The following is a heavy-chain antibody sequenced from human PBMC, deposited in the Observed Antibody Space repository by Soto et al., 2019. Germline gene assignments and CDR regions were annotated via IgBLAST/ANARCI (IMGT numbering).Heavy chain of an antibody. CDR3: ARGHDFWSGLYYMDV. J-gene: IGHJ6*03. CDR1: GYTFTSYA. V-gene: IGHV1-3*01. Sequence: QVQLVQSGAEVKKPEASVKVSCKASGYTFTSYAMHWVRQAPGQRLEWMGWINAGNGNTKYSQKFQGRVTITRDTSASTAYMELSSLRSEDTAVYYCARGHDFWSGLYYMDVWGKGTTVTVSS. D-gene: IGHD3-3*01. CDR2: INAGNGNT.